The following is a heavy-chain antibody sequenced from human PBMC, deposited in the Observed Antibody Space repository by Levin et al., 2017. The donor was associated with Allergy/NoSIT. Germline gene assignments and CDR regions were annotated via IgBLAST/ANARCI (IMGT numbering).Heavy chain of an antibody. Sequence: LSQTLSLTCAVYGGSFSGYYWSWIRQPPGKGLEWIGEINHSGSTNYNPSLKSRVTISVDTSKNQFSLKLSSVTAADTAVYYGARGFSGYVVGYWGQGTLVTVSS. V-gene: IGHV4-34*01. CDR2: INHSGST. CDR3: ARGFSGYVVGY. CDR1: GGSFSGYY. D-gene: IGHD3-22*01. J-gene: IGHJ4*02.